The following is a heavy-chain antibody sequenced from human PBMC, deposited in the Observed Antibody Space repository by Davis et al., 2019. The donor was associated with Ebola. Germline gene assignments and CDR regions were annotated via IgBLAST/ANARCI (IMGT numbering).Heavy chain of an antibody. V-gene: IGHV1-8*01. J-gene: IGHJ4*02. Sequence: ASVKVSCKASGYTFTNYDLNWVRQATGQGLEWMGWMNPNSGNTGYAQKLQGRVTMTTDTSTSTAYMELRSLRSDDTAVYYCARSIAVGPFDYWGQGTLVTVSS. CDR2: MNPNSGNT. CDR3: ARSIAVGPFDY. D-gene: IGHD6-19*01. CDR1: GYTFTNYD.